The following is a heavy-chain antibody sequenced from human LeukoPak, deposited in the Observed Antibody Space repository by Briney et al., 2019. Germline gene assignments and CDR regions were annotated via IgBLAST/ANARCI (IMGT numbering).Heavy chain of an antibody. J-gene: IGHJ1*01. CDR1: GFTFSSYG. D-gene: IGHD5-18*01. V-gene: IGHV3-23*01. Sequence: GGSLRLSCAASGFTFSSYGMSWVRQAPGKGLGWVSAIGNSDDDTYYADSVKGRFTISRDNSKNTLYLQMNSLRAEDTAVYYCAEDRYSYAFEYFQHWGQGTLVTVAS. CDR2: IGNSDDDT. CDR3: AEDRYSYAFEYFQH.